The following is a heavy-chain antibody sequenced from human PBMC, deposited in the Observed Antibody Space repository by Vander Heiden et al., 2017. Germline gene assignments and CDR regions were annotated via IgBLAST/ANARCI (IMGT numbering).Heavy chain of an antibody. V-gene: IGHV3-23*01. J-gene: IGHJ4*01. Sequence: EVQLLESGGGLVKPGGSLRLSCAASGFTFRRYAMSWVRQAPGKGLEWVSGISVTDENTVYADSVKGRFTISRDNSKNTLYMKMYSLRAEDTAIYYCVKSPYSSDYWVHGSLVTVSS. CDR3: VKSPYSSDY. CDR2: ISVTDENT. CDR1: GFTFRRYA. D-gene: IGHD5-18*01.